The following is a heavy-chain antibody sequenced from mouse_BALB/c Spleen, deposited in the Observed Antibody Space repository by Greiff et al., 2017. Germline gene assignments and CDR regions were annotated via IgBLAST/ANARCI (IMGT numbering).Heavy chain of an antibody. CDR3: ARGAYYYGSRDWYFDV. Sequence: QVQLQQPGAELVKPGASVKMSCKASGYTFTSYNMHWVKQTPGQGLEWIGAIYPGNGDTSYNQKFKGKATLTADKSSSTAYMQLSSLTSEDSAVYYCARGAYYYGSRDWYFDVWGAGTTVTVSS. CDR2: IYPGNGDT. J-gene: IGHJ1*01. V-gene: IGHV1-12*01. D-gene: IGHD1-1*01. CDR1: GYTFTSYN.